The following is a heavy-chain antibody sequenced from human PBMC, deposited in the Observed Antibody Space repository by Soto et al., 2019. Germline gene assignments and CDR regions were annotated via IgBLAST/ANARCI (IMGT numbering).Heavy chain of an antibody. V-gene: IGHV4-4*07. D-gene: IGHD3-22*01. CDR2: IYTSGST. CDR3: ARDHRDSSGYYPYNWFDP. J-gene: IGHJ5*02. CDR1: GGSISSYY. Sequence: SETLSLTCTVSGGSISSYYWSWIRQPAGKGLEWIGRIYTSGSTNYNPSPKSRVTMSVDTSKNQFSLKLSSVTAADTAVYYCARDHRDSSGYYPYNWFDPWRQGTLVTVSS.